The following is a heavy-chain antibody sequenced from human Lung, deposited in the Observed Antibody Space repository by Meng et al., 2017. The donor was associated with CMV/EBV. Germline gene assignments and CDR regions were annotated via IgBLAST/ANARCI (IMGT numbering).Heavy chain of an antibody. V-gene: IGHV3-30*02. Sequence: GGSLRLXCAASGFTFSSSGMHWVRQAPGKGLEWVAFIRYDGSNKYYADSVKGRFTISRDNSKNTLYLQMNSLRAEDTAVYYCAKKYYDFWSGYYGDYYYYGMDVWXQGTXVTVSS. J-gene: IGHJ6*02. CDR2: IRYDGSNK. CDR3: AKKYYDFWSGYYGDYYYYGMDV. D-gene: IGHD3-3*01. CDR1: GFTFSSSG.